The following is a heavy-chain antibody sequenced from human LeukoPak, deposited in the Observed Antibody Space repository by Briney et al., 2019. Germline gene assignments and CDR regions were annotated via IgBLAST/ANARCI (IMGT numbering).Heavy chain of an antibody. D-gene: IGHD1-26*01. CDR1: GFTFGDYA. CDR2: IRSKAYGGTT. CDR3: TRENDLLWEPLPPFDY. Sequence: GGSLRLSCTASGFTFGDYAMSWVRQAPGKGLEWVGFIRSKAYGGTTEYAASVKGRFTISRDDSKSIAYLQMNSLKTEDTAVYYCTRENDLLWEPLPPFDYWGQGTLVTVSS. V-gene: IGHV3-49*04. J-gene: IGHJ4*02.